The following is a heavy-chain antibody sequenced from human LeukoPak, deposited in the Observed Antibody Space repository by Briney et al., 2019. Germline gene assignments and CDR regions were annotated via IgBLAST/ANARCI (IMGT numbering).Heavy chain of an antibody. CDR3: ATNPPATVSTIADPS. V-gene: IGHV4-34*01. Sequence: SETLSLTCAVYGGSFSGHYWSWIRQPPGKGLEWIGEVNYSGSTNYNPSLKSQITISVDTSKNQFSLKLTSVTAADTAVYYCATNPPATVSTIADPSWGQGTLVTVSS. CDR1: GGSFSGHY. CDR2: VNYSGST. D-gene: IGHD5/OR15-5a*01. J-gene: IGHJ4*02.